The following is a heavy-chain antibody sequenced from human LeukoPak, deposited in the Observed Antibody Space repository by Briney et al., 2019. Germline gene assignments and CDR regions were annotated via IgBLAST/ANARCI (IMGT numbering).Heavy chain of an antibody. D-gene: IGHD1-26*01. CDR1: GYTFTGYY. J-gene: IGHJ4*02. V-gene: IGHV1-2*06. CDR2: INPNSGGT. CDR3: ARDRSSGSYYGDFDY. Sequence: ASVKVSCKVSGYTFTGYYMHWVRQAPGQGLEWMGRINPNSGGTNYAQKFQGRVTMTRDTSISTAYMELSRLRSDDTAVYYCARDRSSGSYYGDFDYWGQGTLVTVSS.